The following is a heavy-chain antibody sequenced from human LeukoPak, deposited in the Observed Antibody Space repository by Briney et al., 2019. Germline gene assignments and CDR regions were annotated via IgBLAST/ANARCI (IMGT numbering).Heavy chain of an antibody. Sequence: SDTLSLTCNVSGDSITSHYWNWIRQPPGKGLEWIGYIYYTGITKSNPSLTSRVSMSVDTSKNQFFLKMKSVTAADTAVYHCARSVDYFDNTGPHMMFDYWGQGSLVTVSS. D-gene: IGHD3-22*01. J-gene: IGHJ4*02. V-gene: IGHV4-59*07. CDR3: ARSVDYFDNTGPHMMFDY. CDR1: GDSITSHY. CDR2: IYYTGIT.